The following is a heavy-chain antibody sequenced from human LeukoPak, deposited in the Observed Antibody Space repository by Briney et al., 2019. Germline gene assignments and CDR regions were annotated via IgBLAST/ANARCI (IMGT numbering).Heavy chain of an antibody. CDR2: IYHSGST. CDR3: ARDIGLAGMGPQWLAYFDY. J-gene: IGHJ4*02. V-gene: IGHV4-38-2*02. D-gene: IGHD6-19*01. CDR1: GYSISSGYY. Sequence: PSETLSLTCTVSGYSISSGYYWGWIRQPPGKGLEWIGSIYHSGSTYYNPSLKSRVTISVDTSKNQFSLKLSSVTAADTAVYYCARDIGLAGMGPQWLAYFDYWGQGTLVTVSS.